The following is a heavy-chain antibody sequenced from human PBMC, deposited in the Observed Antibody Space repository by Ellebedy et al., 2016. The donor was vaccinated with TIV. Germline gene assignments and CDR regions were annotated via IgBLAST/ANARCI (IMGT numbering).Heavy chain of an antibody. CDR1: GGSISSSSYY. CDR3: AREDSSGWVRN. V-gene: IGHV4-39*02. CDR2: IYYSGST. J-gene: IGHJ4*02. D-gene: IGHD6-19*01. Sequence: MPSETLSLTCTVPGGSISSSSYYWGWIRQPPGKGLEWIGSIYYSGSTYYNPSLKSRVTISVDTSKNQFSLKLSSVTAADTAVYYCAREDSSGWVRNWGQGTLVTVSS.